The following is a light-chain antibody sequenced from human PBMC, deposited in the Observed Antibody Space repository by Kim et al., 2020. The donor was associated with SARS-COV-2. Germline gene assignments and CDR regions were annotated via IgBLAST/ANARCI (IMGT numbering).Light chain of an antibody. CDR2: DVT. V-gene: IGLV2-14*03. Sequence: YNYVSWYQQHPGKAPKLMIYDVTKRPSGVSDRFSGSKSGDTASLTISGLQAEDEGDYYCSSYASSAAWLFGGGTQLTVL. J-gene: IGLJ3*02. CDR3: SSYASSAAWL. CDR1: YNY.